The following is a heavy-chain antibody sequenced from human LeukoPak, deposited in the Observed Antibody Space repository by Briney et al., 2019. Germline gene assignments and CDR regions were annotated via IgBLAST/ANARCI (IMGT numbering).Heavy chain of an antibody. V-gene: IGHV3-7*01. D-gene: IGHD1-14*01. CDR2: IKQDGSG. CDR1: GFTFNFYW. CDR3: ARHRNGNFDY. Sequence: GGSLGLSCTASGFTFNFYWMTWLRQAPGKGLEWVANIKQDGSGDYVDSVKGRFTFPRDNARNSLYLQMDSLRVEDTAVYYCARHRNGNFDYWGQGVLVTVSS. J-gene: IGHJ4*02.